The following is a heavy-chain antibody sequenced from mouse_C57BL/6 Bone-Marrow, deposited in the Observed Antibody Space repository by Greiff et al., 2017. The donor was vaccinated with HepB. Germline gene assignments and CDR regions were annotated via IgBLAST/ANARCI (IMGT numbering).Heavy chain of an antibody. CDR2: IRLKSDNYAT. CDR1: GFTFSNYW. CDR3: TRLLLRFWDYAMDC. V-gene: IGHV6-3*01. J-gene: IGHJ4*01. Sequence: EVKLMESGGGLVQPGGSMKLSCVASGFTFSNYWMNWVRQSPEKGLEWVAQIRLKSDNYATHYAESVKGRFTISRDDSKSSVYLQMNNLRAEDTGIYYCTRLLLRFWDYAMDCWGQGTSVTVSS. D-gene: IGHD1-1*01.